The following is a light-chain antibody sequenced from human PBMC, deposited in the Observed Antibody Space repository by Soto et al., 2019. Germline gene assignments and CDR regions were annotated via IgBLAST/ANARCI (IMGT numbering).Light chain of an antibody. CDR2: YAS. CDR3: QQRSNWPALT. CDR1: PSVSRD. J-gene: IGKJ4*02. V-gene: IGKV3D-11*02. Sequence: TPAPPTLSVSPGERATLSCRASPSVSRDLAWYQQKPGQAPRLLIIYASTRATGIPARCSGSGAGTEDTLTISSIEPEDVAVYYYQQRSNWPALTCGGGTKGDI.